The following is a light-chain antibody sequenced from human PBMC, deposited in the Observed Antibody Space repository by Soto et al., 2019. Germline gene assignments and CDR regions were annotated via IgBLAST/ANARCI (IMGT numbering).Light chain of an antibody. CDR2: GAS. J-gene: IGKJ1*01. V-gene: IGKV3-20*01. CDR3: LQYGGLPRT. CDR1: QSVSSSY. Sequence: EIVLTQSPATLSLSPGERAALLCRASQSVSSSYLAWYQQKPGQAPRLLIYGASSRATGIPDRFSGSGSGTDFTLTITRLEPEDFAVYFCLQYGGLPRTFGQGTKGDIK.